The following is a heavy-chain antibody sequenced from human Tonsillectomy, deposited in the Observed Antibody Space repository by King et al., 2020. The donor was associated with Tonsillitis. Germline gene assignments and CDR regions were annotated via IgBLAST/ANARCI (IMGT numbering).Heavy chain of an antibody. Sequence: VQLVESGGGLVQPGGSLRLSCAASGFTFSSYWMSWVRQAPGKGLEWVANIKQDGSEKYYVDSVKGRFTISRDNAKNSLYLQMNSLRAEDTAVYYCARTSRGAGATNRFDYWGQGTLVTVSS. D-gene: IGHD1-26*01. CDR2: IKQDGSEK. V-gene: IGHV3-7*01. CDR1: GFTFSSYW. CDR3: ARTSRGAGATNRFDY. J-gene: IGHJ4*02.